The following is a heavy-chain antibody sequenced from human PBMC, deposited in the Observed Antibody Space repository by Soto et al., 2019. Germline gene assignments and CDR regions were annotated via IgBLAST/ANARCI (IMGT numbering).Heavy chain of an antibody. CDR2: INPNSGGT. CDR1: GYTFTGYY. J-gene: IGHJ6*02. V-gene: IGHV1-2*04. CDR3: ARSGSAKPGYYYGMDV. Sequence: GASVKVSCKASGYTFTGYYMHWVRQAPGQGLEWMGWINPNSGGTNYAQKFQGWVTMTRDTSISTAYMELSRLRSDDTAVYYCARSGSAKPGYYYGMDVWGQGTTVTVSS. D-gene: IGHD2-15*01.